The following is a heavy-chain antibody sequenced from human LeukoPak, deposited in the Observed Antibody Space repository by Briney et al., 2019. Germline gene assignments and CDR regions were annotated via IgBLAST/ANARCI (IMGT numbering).Heavy chain of an antibody. J-gene: IGHJ4*02. D-gene: IGHD1-20*01. CDR2: MNPNSGNT. CDR3: ARGLYNWNDGSVY. V-gene: IGHV1-8*03. Sequence: ASVKVSCKASGYTFTSYDINWVRQATGQGLEWMGWMNPNSGNTGYAQKFQGRVTITRNTSISTAYMELSSLRSEDTTVYYCARGLYNWNDGSVYWGQGTLVTVSS. CDR1: GYTFTSYD.